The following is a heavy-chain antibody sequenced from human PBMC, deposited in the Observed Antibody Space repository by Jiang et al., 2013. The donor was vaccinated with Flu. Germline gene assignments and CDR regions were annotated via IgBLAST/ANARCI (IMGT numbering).Heavy chain of an antibody. CDR1: GYIFSNYA. Sequence: QSGSELKKPGASVKVSCKASGYIFSNYAVNWVRQAPGQGLEWMGWIDTNTGIPTYAQGFTGRFVFSLDTSVTTAYLQISSLEAEDTAVYYCGRVMTDGYAMGFWGQGTLVTVSS. J-gene: IGHJ4*02. V-gene: IGHV7-4-1*02. CDR2: IDTNTGIP. CDR3: GRVMTDGYAMGF. D-gene: IGHD2-8*01.